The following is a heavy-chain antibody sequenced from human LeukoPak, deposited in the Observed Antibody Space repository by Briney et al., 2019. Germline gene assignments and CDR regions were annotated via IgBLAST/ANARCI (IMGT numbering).Heavy chain of an antibody. CDR1: GFTFSGYA. J-gene: IGHJ4*02. CDR2: ISSGGRTV. V-gene: IGHV3-23*01. CDR3: PKDRSVIPAAIPDY. Sequence: PGGSLRLSCAASGFTFSGYAMSWVRQAPGKGLGLFSAISSGGRTVFYADSVKSRFTNYRDNSKNTLYLQMNRLTVEDTAVYYCPKDRSVIPAAIPDYLGQGNLVIVSS. D-gene: IGHD2-2*01.